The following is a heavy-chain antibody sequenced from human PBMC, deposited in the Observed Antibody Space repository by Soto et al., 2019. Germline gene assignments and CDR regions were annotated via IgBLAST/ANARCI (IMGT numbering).Heavy chain of an antibody. CDR2: IYYSGST. CDR3: PRDYGDYILDY. Sequence: PSETLSFTYTVSGGYISRSYWSSIRQPPGKGLEWIGYIYYSGSTNYNPSLKSRVTISVDTSKNQFSLKLSSVTAADTAAYYCPRDYGDYILDYWGQGTQVTVSS. V-gene: IGHV4-59*01. J-gene: IGHJ4*02. CDR1: GGYISRSY. D-gene: IGHD4-17*01.